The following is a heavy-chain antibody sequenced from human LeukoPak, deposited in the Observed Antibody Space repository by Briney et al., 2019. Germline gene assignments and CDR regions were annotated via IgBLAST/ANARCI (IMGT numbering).Heavy chain of an antibody. D-gene: IGHD2-21*02. CDR2: ITSSSNYI. J-gene: IGHJ4*02. CDR3: ARPSYCGGDCYWNDY. CDR1: GFTFSSYS. V-gene: IGHV3-21*01. Sequence: PGGSLRLSCAASGFTFSSYSMNWVRQAPGRGLEWVSFITSSSNYIYYADSVKGRFTISRDNAKNSLYLQMNSLRAEDTAVYYCARPSYCGGDCYWNDYWGQGTLVTVSS.